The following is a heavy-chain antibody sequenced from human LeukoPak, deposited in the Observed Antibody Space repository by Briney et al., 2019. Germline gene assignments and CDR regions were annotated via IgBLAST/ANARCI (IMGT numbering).Heavy chain of an antibody. V-gene: IGHV3-30-3*01. CDR2: ISYDGSNK. Sequence: PGGSLRLSCAASGFTFSGYAVHWVRQAPGKGLEWVAVISYDGSNKYYADSVKGRFTISGDNSKNTLYLQMNSLRAEDTAVYYCAREMMYDSSGFDYWGQGTLVTVSS. CDR1: GFTFSGYA. CDR3: AREMMYDSSGFDY. D-gene: IGHD3-22*01. J-gene: IGHJ4*02.